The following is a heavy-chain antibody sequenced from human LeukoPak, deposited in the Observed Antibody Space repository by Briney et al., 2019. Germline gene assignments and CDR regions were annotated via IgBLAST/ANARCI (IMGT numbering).Heavy chain of an antibody. V-gene: IGHV4-59*08. D-gene: IGHD6-13*01. CDR3: ARHTEGIAGVGDAFDI. Sequence: PSETLSLTCTVSGGSISSYYWSWIRQPPGKGLEWIGYIYYSGSTNYNPSLKSRVTISVDTSKNQFSLKLSSVTAADTAVYYCARHTEGIAGVGDAFDIWGQGTMVAVSS. J-gene: IGHJ3*02. CDR1: GGSISSYY. CDR2: IYYSGST.